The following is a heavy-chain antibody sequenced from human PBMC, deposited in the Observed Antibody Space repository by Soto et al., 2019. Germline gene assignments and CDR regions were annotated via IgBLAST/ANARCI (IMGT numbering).Heavy chain of an antibody. J-gene: IGHJ4*02. D-gene: IGHD4-4*01. CDR1: GGSFSGYY. CDR2: INHSGST. V-gene: IGHV4-34*01. Sequence: SETLSLTCAVYGGSFSGYYWSWIRQPPGKGLEWIGEINHSGSTNYNPSLKSRVTISVDTSKNQFSLKLSSVTAADTAVYYCARGQQYREFDYWGQGTLVTVS. CDR3: ARGQQYREFDY.